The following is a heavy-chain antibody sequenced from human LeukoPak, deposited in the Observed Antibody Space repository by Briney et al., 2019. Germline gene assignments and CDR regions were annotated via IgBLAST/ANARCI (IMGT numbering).Heavy chain of an antibody. CDR3: AREWGATKWRNAFDI. J-gene: IGHJ3*02. V-gene: IGHV1-46*01. Sequence: ASVKVSCTASGYTFTSYYMHWVRQAPGQGLEWMGIINPSGGSTSYAQKFQGRVTMTRDTSTSTVYMELSSLRSEDTAVYYCAREWGATKWRNAFDIWGQGTMVTVSS. D-gene: IGHD5-24*01. CDR2: INPSGGST. CDR1: GYTFTSYY.